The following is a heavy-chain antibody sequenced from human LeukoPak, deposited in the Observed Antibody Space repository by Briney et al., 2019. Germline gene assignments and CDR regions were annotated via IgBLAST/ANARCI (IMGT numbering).Heavy chain of an antibody. D-gene: IGHD1-26*01. CDR3: ARWGLGPSFDY. CDR2: ISSSSSTI. CDR1: GFTFSSYS. J-gene: IGHJ4*02. Sequence: PGGSLRLSCAASGFTFSSYSMNWVRQAPGKGLEWVSYISSSSSTIYYADSVKGRFTISRDNAKNSLSLQMNSLRAEDTAVYYCARWGLGPSFDYWGQGTLVTVSS. V-gene: IGHV3-48*04.